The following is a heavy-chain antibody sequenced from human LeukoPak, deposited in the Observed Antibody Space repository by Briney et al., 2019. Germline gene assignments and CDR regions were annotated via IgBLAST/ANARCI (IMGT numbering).Heavy chain of an antibody. V-gene: IGHV4-61*08. D-gene: IGHD6-6*01. CDR2: IYTSGST. Sequence: SETLSLTCTVSGGSISSGDYYWSWIRQPPGKGLEWIGYIYTSGSTNYNPSLKSRVTISVDTSKNQFSLKLSSVTAADTAVYYCARLMSSSSNFDYWGQGTLVTVSS. CDR3: ARLMSSSSNFDY. CDR1: GGSISSGDYY. J-gene: IGHJ4*02.